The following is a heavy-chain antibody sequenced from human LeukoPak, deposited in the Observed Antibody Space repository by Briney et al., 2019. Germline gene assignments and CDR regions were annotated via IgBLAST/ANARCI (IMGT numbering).Heavy chain of an antibody. J-gene: IGHJ4*02. CDR3: ARWEGVYDILTGKTGYFDY. CDR1: GFTFSDYY. Sequence: NPGGSLRPSCAASGFTFSDYYMSWIRQAPGKGLERVSYISSSGSTIYYADSVKGRFTISRDNAKNSLYLQMNSLRAEDTAVYYCARWEGVYDILTGKTGYFDYWGQGTLVTVSS. CDR2: ISSSGSTI. D-gene: IGHD3-9*01. V-gene: IGHV3-11*04.